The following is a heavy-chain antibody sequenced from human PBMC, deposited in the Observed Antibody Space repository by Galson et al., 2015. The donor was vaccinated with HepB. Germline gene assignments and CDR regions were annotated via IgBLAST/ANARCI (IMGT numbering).Heavy chain of an antibody. J-gene: IGHJ2*01. V-gene: IGHV4-59*01. CDR1: GGSISSYY. D-gene: IGHD3-9*01. CDR3: ARDFTPDYDILTGYIGSGVRGRYFDL. Sequence: ETLSLTCTVSGGSISSYYWSWIRQPPGKGLEWIGYIYYSGSTNYNPSLKSRVTISVDTSKNQFSLKLSSVTAADTAVYYCARDFTPDYDILTGYIGSGVRGRYFDLWGRGTLVTVSS. CDR2: IYYSGST.